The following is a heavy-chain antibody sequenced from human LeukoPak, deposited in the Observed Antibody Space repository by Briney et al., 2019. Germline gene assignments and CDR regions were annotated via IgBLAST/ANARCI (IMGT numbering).Heavy chain of an antibody. V-gene: IGHV3-48*04. J-gene: IGHJ6*04. CDR1: GFTFSSYT. CDR3: AELGITMIGGV. CDR2: ISSSGSTI. Sequence: GGSLRLSCAASGFTFSSYTMKWVRQAPGKGLEWVSYISSSGSTIYYADSVKGRFTISRDNAKNSLYLQMNGLRAEDTAVYYCAELGITMIGGVWGKRTTVTISS. D-gene: IGHD3-10*02.